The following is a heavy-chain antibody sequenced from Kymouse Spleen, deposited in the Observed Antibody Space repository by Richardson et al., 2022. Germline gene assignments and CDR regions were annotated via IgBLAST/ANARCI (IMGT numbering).Heavy chain of an antibody. J-gene: IGHJ6*02. Sequence: QVQLQESGPGLVKPSETLSLTCTVSGGSVSSGSYYWSWIRQPPGKGLEWIGYIYYSGSTNYNPSLKSRVTISVDTSKNQFSLKLSSVTAADTAVYYCASFYSGSYYYYYYYGMDVWGQGTTVTVSS. D-gene: IGHD1-26*01. CDR1: GGSVSSGSYY. CDR2: IYYSGST. CDR3: ASFYSGSYYYYYYYGMDV. V-gene: IGHV4-61*01.